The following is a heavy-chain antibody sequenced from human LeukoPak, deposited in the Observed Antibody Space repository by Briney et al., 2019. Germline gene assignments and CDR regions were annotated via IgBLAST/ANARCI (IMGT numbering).Heavy chain of an antibody. CDR3: ARARGYSYGMVDY. Sequence: SETLSLTCTVSGASISSSDYYWGWIRQPPGKGLEWIGEINHSGSTNYNPSLKSRVTISVDTSKNQFSLKLSSVTAADTAVYYCARARGYSYGMVDYRGQGTLVTVSS. CDR1: GASISSSDYY. CDR2: INHSGST. D-gene: IGHD5-18*01. V-gene: IGHV4-39*07. J-gene: IGHJ4*02.